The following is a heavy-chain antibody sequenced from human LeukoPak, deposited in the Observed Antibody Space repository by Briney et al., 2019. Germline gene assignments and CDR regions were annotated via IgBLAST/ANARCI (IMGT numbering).Heavy chain of an antibody. D-gene: IGHD6-13*01. CDR1: GFTFSNYA. V-gene: IGHV3-30*14. Sequence: PGGSLRLSCAASGFTFSNYAMHWVRQAPGKGLEWVAVISYEGSNKYYADSVKGRFTISRDNSKNTLYLQMGSLRAEDMAVYYCARDRYSSSWFRQLKHLEENYFDYWGQGTLVTVSS. CDR2: ISYEGSNK. J-gene: IGHJ4*02. CDR3: ARDRYSSSWFRQLKHLEENYFDY.